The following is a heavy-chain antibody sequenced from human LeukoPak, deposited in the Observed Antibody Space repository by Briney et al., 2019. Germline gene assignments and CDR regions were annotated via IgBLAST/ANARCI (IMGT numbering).Heavy chain of an antibody. CDR2: INSAGTST. J-gene: IGHJ4*02. CDR1: GFTLSSYW. CDR3: ARGASNRFDY. Sequence: PGGSLRLSCAASGFTLSSYWMHWVRQAPGKGLVWVSRINSAGTSTTYADSVKGRFTISRDNAKNTLCLQMNSLRGEDTAVYYCARGASNRFDYWGQGTLVAVSS. D-gene: IGHD1-14*01. V-gene: IGHV3-74*01.